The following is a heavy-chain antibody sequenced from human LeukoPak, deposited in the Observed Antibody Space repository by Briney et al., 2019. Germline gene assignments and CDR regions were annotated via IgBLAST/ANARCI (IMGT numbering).Heavy chain of an antibody. J-gene: IGHJ4*02. CDR3: AKDQGYSYYYLDY. D-gene: IGHD5-18*01. CDR2: INGNGAST. V-gene: IGHV3-23*01. CDR1: GFTFNTHA. Sequence: GGSLRLSCAASGFTFNTHAMSWVRQAPGKGLEWVSGINGNGASTYYSDSVKGRFTISRDNSENTLYLQMSSLRAEDTAVYYCAKDQGYSYYYLDYWGQGTLVTVSS.